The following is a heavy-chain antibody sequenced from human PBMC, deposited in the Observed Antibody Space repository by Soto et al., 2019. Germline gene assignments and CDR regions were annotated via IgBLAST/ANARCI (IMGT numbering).Heavy chain of an antibody. Sequence: PGGSLRLSCAASGFTLSSYAMHWVRQAPGKGLEWVAVISYDGSNKYYADSVKGRFTISRDNSKNTLYLQMNSLRAEDTAVYYCARSSYYYDSSAQGAFDIWGQGTMVTVSS. CDR1: GFTLSSYA. J-gene: IGHJ3*02. D-gene: IGHD3-22*01. CDR2: ISYDGSNK. V-gene: IGHV3-30-3*01. CDR3: ARSSYYYDSSAQGAFDI.